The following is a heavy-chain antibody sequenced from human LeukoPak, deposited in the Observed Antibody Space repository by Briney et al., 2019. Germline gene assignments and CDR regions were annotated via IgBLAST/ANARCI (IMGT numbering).Heavy chain of an antibody. CDR1: GFTFSSYS. Sequence: PGGSLRLSCAASGFTFSSYSMSWVRQAPGKGPEWVSALSGSGGSTYYADFVKGRFTISRDNPKNTLYLQMNSLKAEDTAVYHCAKEMGVAAGVPYYFDYWGQGTLVTVSS. D-gene: IGHD6-13*01. V-gene: IGHV3-23*01. CDR2: LSGSGGST. J-gene: IGHJ4*02. CDR3: AKEMGVAAGVPYYFDY.